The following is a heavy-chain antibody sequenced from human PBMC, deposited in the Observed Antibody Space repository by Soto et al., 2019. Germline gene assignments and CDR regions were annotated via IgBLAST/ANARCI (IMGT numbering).Heavy chain of an antibody. CDR1: GDSVGSYY. D-gene: IGHD2-15*01. Sequence: SETLSLTCTVSGDSVGSYYWSWIRQPAGRGLEWIGRIYISGSTDHSPSLKGRVSMSVDRSKNQFSLKLTSVTAADTAVYYCVRDCSGGGCYSDYGMDVWGQGTTVTVSS. CDR3: VRDCSGGGCYSDYGMDV. J-gene: IGHJ6*02. V-gene: IGHV4-4*07. CDR2: IYISGST.